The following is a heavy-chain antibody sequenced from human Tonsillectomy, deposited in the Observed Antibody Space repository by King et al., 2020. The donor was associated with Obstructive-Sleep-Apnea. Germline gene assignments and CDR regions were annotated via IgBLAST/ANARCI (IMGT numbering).Heavy chain of an antibody. V-gene: IGHV4-31*03. J-gene: IGHJ4*02. D-gene: IGHD3-10*01. CDR3: ASQKLWFGEWYFDY. CDR2: IYYSGST. CDR1: GGSMSSGGYY. Sequence: QLQESGPGLVKPSQTLSLTCTVSGGSMSSGGYYWSWIRQHPGKGLEWIGYIYYSGSTYYNPSLKSRVTISVDTSKNQFSLKLSSVTAADSAVYYCASQKLWFGEWYFDYWGQGTLVTVSS.